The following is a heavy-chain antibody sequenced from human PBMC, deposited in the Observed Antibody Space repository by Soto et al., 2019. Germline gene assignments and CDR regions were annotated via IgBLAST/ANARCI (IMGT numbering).Heavy chain of an antibody. CDR2: IYSGGTT. V-gene: IGHV3-53*02. CDR3: ARRYIVGVSGDY. D-gene: IGHD1-26*01. Sequence: EVQLVETGGGMIQPGGSLRLSCAVSGFSVSSNYMSWVRQAPGKGLEWVSLIYSGGTTSYADSVKGRFIISRDSSKNTLFLQMNSLRVLDTAVYYCARRYIVGVSGDYWGQGTLVTVSS. CDR1: GFSVSSNY. J-gene: IGHJ4*02.